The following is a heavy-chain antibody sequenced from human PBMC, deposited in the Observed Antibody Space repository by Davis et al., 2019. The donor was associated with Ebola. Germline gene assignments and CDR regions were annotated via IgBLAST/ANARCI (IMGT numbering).Heavy chain of an antibody. D-gene: IGHD3-22*01. CDR2: IYYSGST. Sequence: SETLSLTCTVSGGSISNYYWSWIRQPPGKGLEWIGYIYYSGSTNYNPSLKSRVTISVDTSKNQFSLKLSSVTAADTAVYYCASSDYYDSSGYGYWGQGTLVTVSS. CDR1: GGSISNYY. J-gene: IGHJ4*02. V-gene: IGHV4-59*08. CDR3: ASSDYYDSSGYGY.